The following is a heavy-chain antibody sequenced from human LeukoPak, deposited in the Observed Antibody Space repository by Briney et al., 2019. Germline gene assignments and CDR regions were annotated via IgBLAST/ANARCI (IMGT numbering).Heavy chain of an antibody. V-gene: IGHV4-4*02. J-gene: IGHJ5*02. CDR3: ARDGQRTGPANWFDP. CDR1: GGSISSSNW. Sequence: RSSGTLSLTCAISGGSISSSNWWSWVRQSPGKGLEWIGEIYHTGSTNYNPSLKSRVTISVDKSKNQFSLKLSSVTAADTAVYYCARDGQRTGPANWFDPWGQGTLVTVSS. CDR2: IYHTGST. D-gene: IGHD1-14*01.